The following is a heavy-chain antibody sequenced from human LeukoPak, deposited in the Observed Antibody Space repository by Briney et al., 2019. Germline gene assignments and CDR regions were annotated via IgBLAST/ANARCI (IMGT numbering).Heavy chain of an antibody. D-gene: IGHD3-10*01. J-gene: IGHJ4*02. V-gene: IGHV4-34*01. CDR3: ARGPGGLWFGELLY. CDR2: INHSGST. Sequence: SETLSLTCAVYGGSFSGYYWIWIRQPPEKGLEWIGEINHSGSTNYNPSLKSRVTISVDTSKNQFSLKLSSVTAADTAVYYCARGPGGLWFGELLYWGQGTLVTVSS. CDR1: GGSFSGYY.